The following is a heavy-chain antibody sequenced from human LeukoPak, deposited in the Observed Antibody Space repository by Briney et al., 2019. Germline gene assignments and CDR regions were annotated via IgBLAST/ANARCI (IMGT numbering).Heavy chain of an antibody. V-gene: IGHV4-34*01. J-gene: IGHJ4*02. CDR3: AIGRWLFPVYFDY. CDR1: GGSFSGYY. Sequence: PSETLSLTCAVYGGSFSGYYWSWIRQPPGKGLEWIGEINHSGSTNYNPSLKSRVTISVDTSKNQFSLKLSSVTAADTAVYYCAIGRWLFPVYFDYWGQGTLVTVSS. CDR2: INHSGST. D-gene: IGHD2-21*01.